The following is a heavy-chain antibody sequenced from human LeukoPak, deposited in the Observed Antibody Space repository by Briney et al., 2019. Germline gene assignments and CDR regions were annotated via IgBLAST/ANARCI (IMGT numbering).Heavy chain of an antibody. V-gene: IGHV4-34*01. D-gene: IGHD3-3*01. Sequence: SETLSLTCAVYGGSFSGYYWSWIRQPPGKGLEWIGEINHSGGTNYNPSLKSRVTISLDTSKNHFSLKLTSVTAADTAVYYCARAVIIFGAAVAKGFDCWGRGTLVTVSS. CDR2: INHSGGT. J-gene: IGHJ4*02. CDR1: GGSFSGYY. CDR3: ARAVIIFGAAVAKGFDC.